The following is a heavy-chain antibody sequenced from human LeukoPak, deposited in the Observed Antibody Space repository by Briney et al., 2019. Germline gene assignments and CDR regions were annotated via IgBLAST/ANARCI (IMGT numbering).Heavy chain of an antibody. CDR1: GGSISSYY. J-gene: IGHJ6*02. Sequence: PSETLSLTCTVSGGSISSYYWSWIRQPPGKGLEWIGYIYYSGSTNYNPSLKSRVTISVDTSKNQFSLKLSSVAAADTAVYYCARETLYYYGVDVWGQGTTVTVSS. CDR2: IYYSGST. V-gene: IGHV4-59*01. CDR3: ARETLYYYGVDV.